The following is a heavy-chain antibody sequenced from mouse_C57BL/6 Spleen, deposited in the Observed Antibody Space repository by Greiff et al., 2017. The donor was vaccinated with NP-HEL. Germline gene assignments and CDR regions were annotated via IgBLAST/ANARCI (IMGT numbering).Heavy chain of an antibody. Sequence: EVQVEESGGGLVQPGGSMKLSCVASGFTFSNYWMNWVRQSPGKGLEWVADIRLKSDDYVTHYAESVKGRFTISRDDSKGSVYLQMNNLRAEDTGIYYCRILRWGQGTTLTVSS. CDR2: IRLKSDDYVT. V-gene: IGHV6-6*02. CDR3: RILR. J-gene: IGHJ2*01. CDR1: GFTFSNYW.